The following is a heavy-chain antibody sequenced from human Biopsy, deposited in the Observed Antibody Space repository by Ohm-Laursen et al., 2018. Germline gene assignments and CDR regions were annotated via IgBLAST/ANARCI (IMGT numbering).Heavy chain of an antibody. CDR2: IYSSGVS. J-gene: IGHJ2*01. Sequence: PSETLSLTCSVSGGSTNDFFWIWIRQPAGETLESIVRIYSSGVSSYNPSLKSRTSMSMDTSNNQFFLTLTSVTAADTAVYYSARTPGKAVAGRFLDLWGRGTLVTVSS. CDR3: ARTPGKAVAGRFLDL. D-gene: IGHD6-19*01. V-gene: IGHV4-4*07. CDR1: GGSTNDFF.